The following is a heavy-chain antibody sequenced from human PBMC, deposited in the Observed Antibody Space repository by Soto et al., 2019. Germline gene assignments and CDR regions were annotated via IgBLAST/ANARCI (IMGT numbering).Heavy chain of an antibody. D-gene: IGHD2-2*01. CDR3: ARETSVDAD. CDR2: IKQDASEK. Sequence: EVQLVESGGGLVQPGGSLRLSSVVSGFRLRDYWMTWVRQAPGKGLEWVATIKQDASEKYYVDSVKGRCTISRDNAKNSLYLQMNSLTTEDTAVYYCARETSVDADCGQGTLVTVSS. V-gene: IGHV3-7*05. J-gene: IGHJ4*02. CDR1: GFRLRDYW.